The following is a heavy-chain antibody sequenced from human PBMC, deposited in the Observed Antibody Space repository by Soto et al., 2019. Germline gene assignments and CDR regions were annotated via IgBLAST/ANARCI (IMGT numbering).Heavy chain of an antibody. CDR1: GGTFSNYA. CDR3: ERVSSSWYKDYFDY. D-gene: IGHD6-13*01. V-gene: IGHV1-69*12. CDR2: IIPIFGTT. J-gene: IGHJ4*02. Sequence: QVQLVQSGAEVKKPGSSVKVSCKASGGTFSNYAISWVRQAPGQGLEWMGGIIPIFGTTNYAQRFQGRVTVTADESTRTAYMELSSLRSEDTAVYYWERVSSSWYKDYFDYWGQGTLVTVSS.